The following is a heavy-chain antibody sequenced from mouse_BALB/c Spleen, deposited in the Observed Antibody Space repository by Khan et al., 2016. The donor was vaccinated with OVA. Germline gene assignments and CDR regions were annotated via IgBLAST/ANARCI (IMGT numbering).Heavy chain of an antibody. CDR1: GFSLTGYG. D-gene: IGHD1-1*01. V-gene: IGHV2-6-7*01. J-gene: IGHJ3*01. CDR3: ARELRRGGFDY. CDR2: IWSDGST. Sequence: QVELVESGPGLVAPSQSLSITCTVSGFSLTGYGVNWVRQPPGKDLEWLGMIWSDGSTDYNSALKSRLSIHKDNSTSQVFLKMNSLQTDDTARYLGARELRRGGFDYWGQGTLVTVST.